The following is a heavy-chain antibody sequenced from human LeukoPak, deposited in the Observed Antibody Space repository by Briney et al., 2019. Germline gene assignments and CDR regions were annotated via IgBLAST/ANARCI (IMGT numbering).Heavy chain of an antibody. V-gene: IGHV3-15*01. Sequence: GGPLRLSCAASGFTFSNACVRWVRQAPGGGVEGVGRIKRKGDDVTIDYAAPVNSTLTISKDESKNTLYLQMNSLKSEDTAVYYCTAGTGRSDFDYWGQGTLVTVSS. CDR2: IKRKGDDVTI. CDR3: TAGTGRSDFDY. J-gene: IGHJ4*02. CDR1: GFTFSNAC. D-gene: IGHD3/OR15-3a*01.